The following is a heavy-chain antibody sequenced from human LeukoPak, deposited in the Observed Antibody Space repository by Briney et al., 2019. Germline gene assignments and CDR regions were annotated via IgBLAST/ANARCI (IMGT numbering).Heavy chain of an antibody. D-gene: IGHD6-19*01. CDR3: AGHTDSSGWYRVWYY. J-gene: IGHJ4*02. CDR1: GFTFSNYG. Sequence: GGSLRLSCAASGFTFSNYGMSWVRQAPGKGLEWVSAISGSGGRTYYADSVKGRFNISRDNSKNTLYLQMNSLRAEDTAVYYCAGHTDSSGWYRVWYYWGQGTLVTVSS. CDR2: ISGSGGRT. V-gene: IGHV3-23*01.